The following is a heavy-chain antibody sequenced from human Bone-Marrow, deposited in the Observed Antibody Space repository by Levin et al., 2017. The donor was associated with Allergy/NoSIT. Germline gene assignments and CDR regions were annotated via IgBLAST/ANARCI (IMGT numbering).Heavy chain of an antibody. CDR1: GVSITSGNYY. Sequence: SETLSLTCTVSGVSITSGNYYWSWIRQPAGKGLEWIGHIYTSGNANYNPSLKSRVTISVDTSKNQFSLKLRSVTAADTAVYYCARVLQYYYYYMDVWGKGATVTVSS. V-gene: IGHV4-61*09. CDR2: IYTSGNA. J-gene: IGHJ6*03. D-gene: IGHD5-24*01. CDR3: ARVLQYYYYYMDV.